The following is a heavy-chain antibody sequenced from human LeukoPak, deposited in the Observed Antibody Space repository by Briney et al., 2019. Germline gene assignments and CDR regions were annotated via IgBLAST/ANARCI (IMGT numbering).Heavy chain of an antibody. Sequence: SRTLSLTCAVSGGSISSGGYCWSWIPQPPGKGLEWRGYIYHSGSTYYHPSLKSRVTISVERSTTQFSLKLRSVTAADTAVYYCARLSGDGYRDYWYFDLWGRGTLVTVSS. J-gene: IGHJ2*01. D-gene: IGHD5-24*01. V-gene: IGHV4-30-2*01. CDR3: ARLSGDGYRDYWYFDL. CDR2: IYHSGST. CDR1: GGSISSGGYC.